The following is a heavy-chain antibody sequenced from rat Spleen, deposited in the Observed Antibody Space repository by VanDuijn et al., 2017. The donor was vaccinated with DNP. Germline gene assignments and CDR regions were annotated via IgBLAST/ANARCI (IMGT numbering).Heavy chain of an antibody. V-gene: IGHV5-31*01. CDR3: ARSESSGFPY. Sequence: EVQLVESGGGQVQPGGSLTLSCAASGFTLNKYWMTWVRQAPGKGLEWIASIINSGGNTYYPESVRGRFTISRDDAKNSLYLQMNSLRSEDTATYYCARSESSGFPYWGQGTLVTVSS. CDR1: GFTLNKYW. D-gene: IGHD1-2*01. CDR2: IINSGGNT. J-gene: IGHJ3*01.